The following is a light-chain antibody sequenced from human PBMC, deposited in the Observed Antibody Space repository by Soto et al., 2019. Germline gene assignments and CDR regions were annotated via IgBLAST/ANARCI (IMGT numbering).Light chain of an antibody. CDR3: QQYGTSPIT. CDR1: QTVSSY. Sequence: ENVLTQSPGTLSLSPGERATLSCRASQTVSSYLTWYQQRPGQALRLLIYGASKSATVIPDRFSGSGSGTDFTLTISRLESEDFALYYCQQYGTSPITFGQGTRLEIK. V-gene: IGKV3-20*01. CDR2: GAS. J-gene: IGKJ5*01.